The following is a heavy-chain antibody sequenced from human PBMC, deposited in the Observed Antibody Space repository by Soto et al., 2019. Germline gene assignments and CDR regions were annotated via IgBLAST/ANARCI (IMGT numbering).Heavy chain of an antibody. CDR1: GGSISSGDYY. CDR2: IYYSGST. D-gene: IGHD6-6*01. V-gene: IGHV4-30-4*01. J-gene: IGHJ6*04. Sequence: SETLSLTCTVSGGSISSGDYYWSWIRQPPGKGLEWIGYIYYSGSTYYNPSLKSRVTISVDTSKNQFSLKLSSVTAADTAVYYCARERDSIAAPFYYYGMDVWGEGTTVTVSS. CDR3: ARERDSIAAPFYYYGMDV.